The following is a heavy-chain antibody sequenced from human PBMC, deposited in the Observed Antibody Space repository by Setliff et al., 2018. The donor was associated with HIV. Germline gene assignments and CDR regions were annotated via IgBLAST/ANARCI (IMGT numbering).Heavy chain of an antibody. CDR3: ARDRVDIVVVVAARGYYYYGMDV. J-gene: IGHJ6*02. D-gene: IGHD2-15*01. V-gene: IGHV3-66*01. CDR2: INGGTTT. Sequence: GGSLRLSCVASGITVSGIYMTWVRQAPGKGLEWVSVINGGTTTYYADSVKGRFAISRENARNSLYLQMNSLRVGDTAVYYCARDRVDIVVVVAARGYYYYGMDVWGQGTTVTVSS. CDR1: GITVSGIY.